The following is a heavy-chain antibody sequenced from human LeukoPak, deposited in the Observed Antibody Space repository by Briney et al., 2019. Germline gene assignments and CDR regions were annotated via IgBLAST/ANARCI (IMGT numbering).Heavy chain of an antibody. CDR3: AGDRRYGSRFDP. Sequence: PSETLSLTCAVYGGSFSGYYWSWIRQPPGKGLEWIGEINHSGSTNYNPSLKSRVTISVDTSKNQFSLKLSSVTAADTAVYYCAGDRRYGSRFDPWGQGTLVTVSS. CDR1: GGSFSGYY. V-gene: IGHV4-34*01. D-gene: IGHD3-10*01. J-gene: IGHJ5*02. CDR2: INHSGST.